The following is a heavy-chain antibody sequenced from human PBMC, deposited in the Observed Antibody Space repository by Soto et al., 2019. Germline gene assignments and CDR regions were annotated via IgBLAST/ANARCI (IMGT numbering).Heavy chain of an antibody. V-gene: IGHV4-34*01. J-gene: IGHJ5*02. D-gene: IGHD3-10*01. Sequence: SETLSLTCAVYGGSFSGYYWSWIRQPPGKGLEWIGEINHSGSTNYNPSLKSRVTISVDTSKNQFSLKLSSVTAADTAVYYCARAPTLYGSGSYYQTWGQGTLVTVSS. CDR3: ARAPTLYGSGSYYQT. CDR2: INHSGST. CDR1: GGSFSGYY.